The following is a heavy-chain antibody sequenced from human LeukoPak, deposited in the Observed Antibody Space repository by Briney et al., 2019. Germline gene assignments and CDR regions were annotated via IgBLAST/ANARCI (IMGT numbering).Heavy chain of an antibody. CDR2: IIPIFGTA. CDR1: GGTFSSYA. Sequence: GASVKVSCKASGGTFSSYAISWVRQAPGQGLEWTGGIIPIFGTANYAQKFQGRVTITAGESTSTAYMELSSLRSEDTAVYYCARDRSSGSYTYWGQGTLVTVSS. J-gene: IGHJ4*02. D-gene: IGHD6-19*01. V-gene: IGHV1-69*01. CDR3: ARDRSSGSYTY.